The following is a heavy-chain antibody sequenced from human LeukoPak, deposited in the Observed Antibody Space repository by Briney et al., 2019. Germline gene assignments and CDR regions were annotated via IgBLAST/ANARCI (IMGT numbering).Heavy chain of an antibody. Sequence: GGSLRLSCVASGFTFSSYNMNWVRQAPGKGLEWVSSISSSSRYIYYTDSVKCRFTISRDKAKNSVYLQMNSLRAEDTGVYYCARDLSVGSKPDLGFDYWGQGTMVTVSS. V-gene: IGHV3-21*01. CDR3: ARDLSVGSKPDLGFDY. CDR2: ISSSSRYI. CDR1: GFTFSSYN. D-gene: IGHD1-26*01. J-gene: IGHJ4*02.